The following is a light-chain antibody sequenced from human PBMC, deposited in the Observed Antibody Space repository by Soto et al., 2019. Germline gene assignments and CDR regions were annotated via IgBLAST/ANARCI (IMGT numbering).Light chain of an antibody. Sequence: EIVLTQSPATLSLSPGERATLSCRASQSVSSYLAWYQQKPGQAPRLLIYDASNRATGIPARFSGSGSGTDFTLTISSLDPEDLAVYYCQQRSNWPPSTFGQGTRLEIK. CDR1: QSVSSY. CDR2: DAS. J-gene: IGKJ5*01. CDR3: QQRSNWPPST. V-gene: IGKV3-11*01.